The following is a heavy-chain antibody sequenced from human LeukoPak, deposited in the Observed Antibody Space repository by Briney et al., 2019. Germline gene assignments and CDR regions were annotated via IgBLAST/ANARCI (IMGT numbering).Heavy chain of an antibody. J-gene: IGHJ4*02. Sequence: GGSLRLSCAASGFTFSSLRMHWVRQAPGQGLVWVSRIDSDGGNTNYADSVKGRITISRDNAKNSLYLQMDSLRAEDTAVYYCARDLGDSGYHLLDYWGQGTLVTVSS. D-gene: IGHD3-22*01. CDR1: GFTFSSLR. CDR3: ARDLGDSGYHLLDY. V-gene: IGHV3-74*01. CDR2: IDSDGGNT.